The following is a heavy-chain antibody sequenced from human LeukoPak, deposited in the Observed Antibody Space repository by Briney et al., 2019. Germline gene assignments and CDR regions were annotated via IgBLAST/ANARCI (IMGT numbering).Heavy chain of an antibody. Sequence: PGGSLRLSCAASGFTFSDYHMSWIRQAPGKGLEWVSYISSSGGTISYADSVKGRFTISRDNAKNSLYLQMNSLRAEDTAVYCCARVGSDAFDIWGQGTMVTVSS. CDR3: ARVGSDAFDI. D-gene: IGHD3-16*01. V-gene: IGHV3-11*01. CDR2: ISSSGGTI. CDR1: GFTFSDYH. J-gene: IGHJ3*02.